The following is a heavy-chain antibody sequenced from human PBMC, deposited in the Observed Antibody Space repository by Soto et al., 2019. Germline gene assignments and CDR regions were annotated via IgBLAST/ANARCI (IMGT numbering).Heavy chain of an antibody. Sequence: QVQLVQSGAEVKKPGASVKVSCKASGYTFTSYGISWVRQAPGQGLEWMGWISAYNGNTNYAQKLQGRVTMTTDTSTSTAYIELRSLRSDDTAVYYCARGDILTGYYYYYYYYMDVWGKGTTVTVSS. CDR1: GYTFTSYG. D-gene: IGHD3-9*01. CDR2: ISAYNGNT. CDR3: ARGDILTGYYYYYYYYMDV. V-gene: IGHV1-18*01. J-gene: IGHJ6*03.